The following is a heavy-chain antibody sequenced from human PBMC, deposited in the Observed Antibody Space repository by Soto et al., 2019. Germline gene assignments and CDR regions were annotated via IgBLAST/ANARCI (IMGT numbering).Heavy chain of an antibody. Sequence: PSETLSLTCAVSGYSISRGFYWGWIRQPPGKRLEWIGNIYHSGSTYFNPSLKSRVNMSVDTSENQFSLKLSSVTATDMALYYCARGALGSSAYFDYWGPGILVTVSS. J-gene: IGHJ4*02. V-gene: IGHV4-38-2*01. D-gene: IGHD3-10*01. CDR1: GYSISRGFY. CDR3: ARGALGSSAYFDY. CDR2: IYHSGST.